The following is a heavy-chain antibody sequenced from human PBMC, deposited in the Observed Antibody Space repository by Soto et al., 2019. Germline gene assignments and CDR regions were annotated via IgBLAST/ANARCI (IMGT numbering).Heavy chain of an antibody. J-gene: IGHJ3*02. CDR1: GYTFTAYY. V-gene: IGHV1-2*02. Sequence: ASVKVSCKASGYTFTAYYMHWVRQAPGQGLEWMGWINTNSGGTNYAQKFQGRVTMTRDTSISTAYMELSRLRSDDTAVYYCARAAVGYSYPNAFDIWGQGTMVTVSS. CDR3: ARAAVGYSYPNAFDI. CDR2: INTNSGGT. D-gene: IGHD5-18*01.